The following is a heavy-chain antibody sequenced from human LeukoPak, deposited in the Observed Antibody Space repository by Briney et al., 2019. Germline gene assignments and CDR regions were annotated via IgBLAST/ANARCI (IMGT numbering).Heavy chain of an antibody. D-gene: IGHD6-13*01. J-gene: IGHJ2*01. CDR3: ARDKRIAAAGYFDL. Sequence: ASVTVSCKASGYVFTSYDVNWVRQATGQGLEWMGWMNPNSGNTGYAQKFQGRVTMTGNTSISTAYMELSSLRSEDTAVYYCARDKRIAAAGYFDLWGRGTLVTVSS. V-gene: IGHV1-8*01. CDR2: MNPNSGNT. CDR1: GYVFTSYD.